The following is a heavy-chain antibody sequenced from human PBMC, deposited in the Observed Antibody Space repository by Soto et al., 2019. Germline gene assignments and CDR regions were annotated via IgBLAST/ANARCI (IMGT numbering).Heavy chain of an antibody. Sequence: QVQLVQSGAEVKKPGSSVKVSCKASGGTFSSYTISWVRQAPGQGLEWMGRIIPILGVANYAQKFQGRVTITAAKSTSTAYMELSSLRSEDTAGYSCASRHDYGAYDYWGQGTLVTVSS. CDR1: GGTFSSYT. CDR3: ASRHDYGAYDY. V-gene: IGHV1-69*02. J-gene: IGHJ4*02. D-gene: IGHD4-17*01. CDR2: IIPILGVA.